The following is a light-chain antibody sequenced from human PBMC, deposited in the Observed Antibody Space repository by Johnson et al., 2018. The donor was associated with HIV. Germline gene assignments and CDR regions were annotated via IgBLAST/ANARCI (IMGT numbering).Light chain of an antibody. CDR1: NSNIGNNY. CDR3: GTWDSRLNVYL. CDR2: ESP. J-gene: IGLJ1*01. V-gene: IGLV1-51*02. Sequence: QSILTQPPSVSAAPGQKVTISCSGSNSNIGNNYVSWYQQLPGTAPKLLISESPNRPSGLPARFSGSNYGPSATLALSGLPTGAEADYYRGTWDSRLNVYLFGPGTKVTVL.